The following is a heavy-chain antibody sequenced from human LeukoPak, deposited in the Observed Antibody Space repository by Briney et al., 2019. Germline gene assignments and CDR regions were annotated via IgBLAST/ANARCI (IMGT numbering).Heavy chain of an antibody. CDR1: GFTFRNYW. J-gene: IGHJ6*02. CDR3: ARVRVSSYYGMDI. Sequence: PGGSLRLSCAASGFTFRNYWVSWVRQAPGEGLEWVANIKEDESEKYYVDSVKGRFTISRDNAKSSLYLQMNSLRAEDTAVYYCARVRVSSYYGMDIWGQGTTVTVSS. V-gene: IGHV3-7*05. CDR2: IKEDESEK. D-gene: IGHD2/OR15-2a*01.